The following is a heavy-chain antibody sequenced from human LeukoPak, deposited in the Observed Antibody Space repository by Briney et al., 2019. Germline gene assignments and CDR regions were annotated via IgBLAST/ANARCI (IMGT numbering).Heavy chain of an antibody. CDR2: IYYSGST. CDR3: ARDVGAVAGGGNDAFDI. Sequence: PSETLSLTCTVSGGSISSYYWSWIRQPPGKGLEWIGYIYYSGSTNYSPSLKSRVTISVDTSKNQFSLKLSSVTAADTAVYYCARDVGAVAGGGNDAFDIWGQGTMVTVSS. CDR1: GGSISSYY. J-gene: IGHJ3*02. V-gene: IGHV4-59*01. D-gene: IGHD6-19*01.